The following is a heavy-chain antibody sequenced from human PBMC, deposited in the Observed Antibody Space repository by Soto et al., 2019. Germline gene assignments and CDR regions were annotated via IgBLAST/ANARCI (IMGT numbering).Heavy chain of an antibody. CDR3: ETTCRSGGSCYLEY. J-gene: IGHJ4*02. Sequence: ASVKVSSKAPGYSFSSFGIGWVRQAPGEGLEWVGWASVPSVDTSSAQNFQGRVTVTTDTSTSTAYMDVGSLRSDPTPVSSCETTCRSGGSCYLEYWGEGTLVTVSS. CDR2: ASVPSVDT. D-gene: IGHD2-15*01. V-gene: IGHV1-18*01. CDR1: GYSFSSFG.